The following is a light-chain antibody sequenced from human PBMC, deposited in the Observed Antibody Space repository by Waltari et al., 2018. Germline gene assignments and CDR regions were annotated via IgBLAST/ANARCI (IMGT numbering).Light chain of an antibody. CDR2: DVT. V-gene: IGLV2-14*03. CDR3: SSQTLDGLVL. CDR1: GSAAGASES. J-gene: IGLJ2*01. Sequence: QSALTQPASVSGSPGQSITISCSGLGSAAGASESVSWHQHHPDKAPQVIIYDVTHRPSGVSYRFSASKAANTASLTISRLQPEDEADYYCSSQTLDGLVLFGGGTRLTVL.